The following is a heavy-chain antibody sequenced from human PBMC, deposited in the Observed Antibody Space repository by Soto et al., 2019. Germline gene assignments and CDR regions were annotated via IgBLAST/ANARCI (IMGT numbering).Heavy chain of an antibody. CDR3: ARDLYDYVWGSYRSPFGY. CDR1: GGTFSSYA. Sequence: ASVKVSCKASGGTFSSYAISWVRQAPGQGLEWMGGIIPIFGTANYAQKFQGRVTITADESTSTAYMELSSLRSEDTAVYYCARDLYDYVWGSYRSPFGYWGQGTMVTVSS. V-gene: IGHV1-69*13. J-gene: IGHJ4*02. CDR2: IIPIFGTA. D-gene: IGHD3-16*02.